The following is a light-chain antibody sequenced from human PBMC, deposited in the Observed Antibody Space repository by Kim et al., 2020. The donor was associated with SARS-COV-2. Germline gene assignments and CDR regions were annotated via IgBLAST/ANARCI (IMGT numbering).Light chain of an antibody. CDR2: KAS. J-gene: IGKJ2*01. Sequence: DIQVTQSPSTLSASVGDRVTITGRASQSISTWLAWYQQKPGKPPKLLIYKASTSESGVPSRFSGSGSGTEFTLTISSLQPDDFATYYCQQGKTYPYTFGQGTKLEI. CDR1: QSISTW. V-gene: IGKV1-5*03. CDR3: QQGKTYPYT.